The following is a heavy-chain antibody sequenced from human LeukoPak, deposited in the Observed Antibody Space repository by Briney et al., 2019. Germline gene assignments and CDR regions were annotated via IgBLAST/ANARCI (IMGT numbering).Heavy chain of an antibody. CDR2: IYSGGST. V-gene: IGHV3-53*01. J-gene: IGHJ6*02. D-gene: IGHD3-9*01. CDR1: GFTVSSIY. CDR3: ARERLRYFDWLPNPTYGMDV. Sequence: PGGSLRLSCAASGFTVSSIYMSWVRQAPGKGLEWVSVIYSGGSTYYADSVKGRFTISRDNSKNTLYLQMNSLRAEDTAVCYCARERLRYFDWLPNPTYGMDVWGQGTTVTVSS.